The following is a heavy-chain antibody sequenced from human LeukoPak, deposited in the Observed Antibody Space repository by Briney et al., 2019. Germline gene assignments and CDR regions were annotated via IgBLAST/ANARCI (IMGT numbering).Heavy chain of an antibody. CDR3: ASYGSANL. D-gene: IGHD3-10*01. Sequence: GGSLRLSCVASGFTFSSFEMNWVRQAPGKGLEWVSYISSSGTTISYADSVKGRFTISRDNANNSLYLQMNSLRVEDTAFYHCASYGSANLWGQGTLVTVSS. V-gene: IGHV3-48*03. CDR1: GFTFSSFE. CDR2: ISSSGTTI. J-gene: IGHJ5*02.